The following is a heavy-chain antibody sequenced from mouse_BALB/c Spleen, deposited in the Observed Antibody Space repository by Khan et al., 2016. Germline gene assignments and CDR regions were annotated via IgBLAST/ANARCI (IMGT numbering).Heavy chain of an antibody. Sequence: EVQLQESGPSLVKPSQTLSLTCSVTGDSITSGYWNWIRKFPGNKLEYMGYISYSGSTYYNPSPKSGISINRDTSKNQSYLQLNSVTTEDTATYXWSTYDGYLFDYWGQGTTLTVSS. CDR1: GDSITSGY. D-gene: IGHD2-3*01. CDR3: STYDGYLFDY. J-gene: IGHJ2*01. V-gene: IGHV3-8*02. CDR2: ISYSGST.